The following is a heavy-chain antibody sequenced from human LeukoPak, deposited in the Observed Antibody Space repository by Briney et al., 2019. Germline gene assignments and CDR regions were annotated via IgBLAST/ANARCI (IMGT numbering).Heavy chain of an antibody. Sequence: SVKVSCKASGGTFSSYAISWVRQAPGQGLEWMGRIIPILGIANYAQKFQGRVTITADKSTSTAYMELSSLRSDDTAVYYCARDSGVRSGGSCYVYWGQGTLVTVSS. CDR2: IIPILGIA. J-gene: IGHJ4*02. D-gene: IGHD2-15*01. CDR1: GGTFSSYA. V-gene: IGHV1-69*04. CDR3: ARDSGVRSGGSCYVY.